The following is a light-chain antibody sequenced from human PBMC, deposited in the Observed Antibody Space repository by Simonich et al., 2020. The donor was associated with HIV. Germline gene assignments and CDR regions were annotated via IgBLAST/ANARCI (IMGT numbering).Light chain of an antibody. CDR1: QSVLYSSNNKNY. CDR2: WAS. J-gene: IGKJ4*01. CDR3: QQYYSTPLT. V-gene: IGKV4-1*01. Sequence: DIVMTQSPDSLAVSLVERATINCKSSQSVLYSSNNKNYLAWYQQKPGQPPKLLIYWASTRESGVPDRCSGSGSGTDFTLTISSLQAEDVAVYYCQQYYSTPLTFGGGTKVEIK.